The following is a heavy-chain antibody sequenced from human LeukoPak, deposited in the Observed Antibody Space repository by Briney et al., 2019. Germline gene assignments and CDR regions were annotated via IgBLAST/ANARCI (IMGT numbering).Heavy chain of an antibody. CDR3: AKDIEGYDFWSGYPKNFDY. D-gene: IGHD3-3*01. J-gene: IGHJ4*02. CDR2: ISGDGGST. Sequence: GGSLRLSCAASGFTFDDYAMHWVRQAPGKGLEWVSLISGDGGSTYYADSVKGRFTISRDNSKNSLYLQKNSLRTEDTALYYCAKDIEGYDFWSGYPKNFDYWGQGTLVTVSS. CDR1: GFTFDDYA. V-gene: IGHV3-43*02.